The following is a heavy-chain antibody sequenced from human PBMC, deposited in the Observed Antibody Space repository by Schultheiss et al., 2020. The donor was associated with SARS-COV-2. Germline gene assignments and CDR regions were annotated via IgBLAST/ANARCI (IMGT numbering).Heavy chain of an antibody. CDR3: ARDPTRPPYSSSSLEGYYYYGMDV. CDR2: IYYSGST. V-gene: IGHV4-30-4*01. Sequence: SETLSLTCTVSGGSISSGDYYWSWIRQPPGKGLEWIGYIYYSGSTNYNPSLKSRVTISVDTSKNQFSLKLSSVTAADTAVYYCARDPTRPPYSSSSLEGYYYYGMDVWGQGTTVTVSS. CDR1: GGSISSGDYY. J-gene: IGHJ6*02. D-gene: IGHD6-6*01.